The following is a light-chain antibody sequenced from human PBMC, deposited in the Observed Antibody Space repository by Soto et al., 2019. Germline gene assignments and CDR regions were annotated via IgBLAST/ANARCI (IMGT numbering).Light chain of an antibody. CDR2: EGS. V-gene: IGLV2-23*01. J-gene: IGLJ1*01. CDR3: CSYAGTSTYV. Sequence: QSALAQPASVSGSPGQSITISCTGTTSDVGSYNLVSWYQLHPGKAPKLMIYEGSKRPSGVSNRFSGSKSGKTASLTISGLQAEDEADYYCCSYAGTSTYVCGTGTKV. CDR1: TSDVGSYNL.